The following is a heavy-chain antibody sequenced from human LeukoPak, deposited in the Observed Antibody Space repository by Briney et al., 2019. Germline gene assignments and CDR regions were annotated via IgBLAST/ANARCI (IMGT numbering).Heavy chain of an antibody. V-gene: IGHV4-39*01. CDR2: AHHSGTT. J-gene: IGHJ3*02. CDR1: GDSITSGRYY. Sequence: PSETLSLTCALSGDSITSGRYYWGWIRQPPGKALEYVGNAHHSGTTYYTPSLKSRITISVDTSKNQFSLNLTSVTVADTAVYYCARLPLGVVGPNGFDIWGQGTLVTVSS. CDR3: ARLPLGVVGPNGFDI. D-gene: IGHD2-21*01.